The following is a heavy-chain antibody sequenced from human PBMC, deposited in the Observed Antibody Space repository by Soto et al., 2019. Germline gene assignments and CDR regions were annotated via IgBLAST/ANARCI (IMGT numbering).Heavy chain of an antibody. V-gene: IGHV1-2*02. J-gene: IGHJ4*02. CDR2: INPNSGGT. Sequence: QVQLVQSGAEVRKPGASVKVSCKASGYTFSDYYIHWVRQAHGQGLEWMGWINPNSGGTKYAPKFQGGVTRTRDTSITTAYMELSRLRSGDTAVYYCAREPATAKPEGVDFWGQGTLVTVSS. D-gene: IGHD1-1*01. CDR3: AREPATAKPEGVDF. CDR1: GYTFSDYY.